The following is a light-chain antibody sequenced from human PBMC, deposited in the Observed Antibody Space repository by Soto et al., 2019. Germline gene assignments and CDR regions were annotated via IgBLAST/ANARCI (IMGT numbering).Light chain of an antibody. Sequence: IEMTQSPSSLSVSVGDRVTITCRASQGISSWLAWYQQKPGKAPKLLIYKASSLESGVPSRFSGSGSGTEFTLTISSLQPDDFATYYCQQYNSYPLTFGQGTKVDIK. CDR3: QQYNSYPLT. V-gene: IGKV1-5*03. J-gene: IGKJ1*01. CDR1: QGISSW. CDR2: KAS.